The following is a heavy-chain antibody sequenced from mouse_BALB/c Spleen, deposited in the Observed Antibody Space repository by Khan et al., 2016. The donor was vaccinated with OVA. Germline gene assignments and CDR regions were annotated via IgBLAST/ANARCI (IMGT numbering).Heavy chain of an antibody. CDR2: ISYSGST. V-gene: IGHV3-2*02. CDR3: ARSIMAN. CDR1: GYSITSDYA. Sequence: EVQLQQSGPGLVKPSQSLSLTCTVTGYSITSDYAWNWIRQFPGNKLEWMCYISYSGSTSYNQSLKSRISITRDTSKNQFFLQLNSVTTEDTATYYCARSIMANWGQGTTLTVSS. J-gene: IGHJ2*01.